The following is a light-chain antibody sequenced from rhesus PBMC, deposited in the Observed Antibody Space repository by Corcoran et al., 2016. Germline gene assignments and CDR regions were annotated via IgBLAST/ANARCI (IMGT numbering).Light chain of an antibody. CDR1: SLKTYY. J-gene: IGLJ1*01. CDR2: GNT. V-gene: IGLV3S11*01. Sequence: SSGLTQEPALSVALGHTVRMTCQGDSLKTYYASWYQQKPGQVPVLVIYGNTNRPSGIPGRFSGSWSGNTGSLTITGAQVEDEADYYCGSWDNSGNHYIFGTVTRLTVL. CDR3: GSWDNSGNHYI.